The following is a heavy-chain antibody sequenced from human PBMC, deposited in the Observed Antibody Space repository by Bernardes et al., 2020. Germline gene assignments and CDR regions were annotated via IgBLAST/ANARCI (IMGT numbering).Heavy chain of an antibody. Sequence: SETLSLTCAVSGASINSGSYSWSWIRQPPGKGLEWIGYIYHSGSTHYNPSLSSRVTMSVDRSKNQFSLKLSSVTAADTAVYYCARTNYYDFWEYYFDSWGQGTLVTVSS. CDR2: IYHSGST. CDR1: GASINSGSYS. CDR3: ARTNYYDFWEYYFDS. D-gene: IGHD3-3*01. J-gene: IGHJ4*02. V-gene: IGHV4-30-2*01.